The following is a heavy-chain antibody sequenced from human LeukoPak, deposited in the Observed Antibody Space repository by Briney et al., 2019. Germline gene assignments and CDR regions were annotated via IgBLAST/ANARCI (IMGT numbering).Heavy chain of an antibody. Sequence: PSETLSLTCSVSGDSINNYYWSWIRQPPGKGLEWIGYIYYSGSANYNPSLKSRVTISVDASKNQFSLKLTSVTAADTAVYYCARTKYYSGSYSSWFDPWGQGTLVTVSS. J-gene: IGHJ5*02. CDR3: ARTKYYSGSYSSWFDP. CDR1: GDSINNYY. CDR2: IYYSGSA. D-gene: IGHD3-10*01. V-gene: IGHV4-59*08.